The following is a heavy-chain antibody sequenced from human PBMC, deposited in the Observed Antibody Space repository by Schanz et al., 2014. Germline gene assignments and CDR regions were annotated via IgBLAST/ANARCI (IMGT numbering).Heavy chain of an antibody. CDR3: ARGTDWNLHY. D-gene: IGHD1-1*01. J-gene: IGHJ4*02. Sequence: EGQLAESGGGLVQPGGSLRLSCAASGFIFSNYGMHWVRQAPGKGLEWVSDISSGSSYANYADSVKGRFTISRDNAKNSLYLQMNSLRAGDTAVYYCARGTDWNLHYWGQGALVTVSS. V-gene: IGHV3-21*05. CDR2: ISSGSSYA. CDR1: GFIFSNYG.